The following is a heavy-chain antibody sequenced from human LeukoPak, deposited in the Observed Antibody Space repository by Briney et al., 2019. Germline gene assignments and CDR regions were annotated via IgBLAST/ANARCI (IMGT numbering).Heavy chain of an antibody. J-gene: IGHJ3*02. CDR2: IYYSGST. D-gene: IGHD2-2*01. CDR3: AREGCSSTSCYDAFDI. V-gene: IGHV4-59*01. CDR1: GGSISSYY. Sequence: PSETLSLTCTVSGGSISSYYWSWIRQPPGKGLECIGYIYYSGSTNYNPSLKSRVTISVDTSKNQFSLKLSSVTAADTAVYHCAREGCSSTSCYDAFDIWGQGTMVTVSS.